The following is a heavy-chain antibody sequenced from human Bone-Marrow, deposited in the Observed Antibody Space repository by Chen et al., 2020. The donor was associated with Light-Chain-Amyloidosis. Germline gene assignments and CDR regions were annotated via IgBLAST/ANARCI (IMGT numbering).Heavy chain of an antibody. Sequence: EVQLEQSGPEVKKHGEPLKLSCKGSGYTFPNYWIGWVRQMPGKGLEWMGVIYPDDSDARYSPSFEGQVTISADKSITTAYLQWRSLKASDTAMYYCARRRDGYNFDYWGQGTLVTVSS. J-gene: IGHJ4*02. D-gene: IGHD5-12*01. CDR1: GYTFPNYW. V-gene: IGHV5-51*01. CDR3: ARRRDGYNFDY. CDR2: IYPDDSDA.